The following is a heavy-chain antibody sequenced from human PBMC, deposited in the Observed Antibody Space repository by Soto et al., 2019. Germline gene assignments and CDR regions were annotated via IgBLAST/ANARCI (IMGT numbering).Heavy chain of an antibody. CDR1: GFTFDDCA. CDR3: AKGHNGGSRWFGLDS. V-gene: IGHV3-9*01. D-gene: IGHD3-10*01. J-gene: IGHJ4*02. CDR2: ISWNSGNL. Sequence: EVQLVESGVGLVQPGRSLRLSCAGSGFTFDDCAMHWVRQAPVKGLEWVSCISWNSGNLGYADSVKGRFTSSRDNAKNSLYLQINSLRPEDTAFYYCAKGHNGGSRWFGLDSWGQGTLVTVSS.